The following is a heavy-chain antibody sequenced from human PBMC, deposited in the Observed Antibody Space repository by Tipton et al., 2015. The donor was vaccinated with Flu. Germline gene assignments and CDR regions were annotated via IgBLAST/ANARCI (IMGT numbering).Heavy chain of an antibody. D-gene: IGHD1-26*01. CDR2: IYYSGST. V-gene: IGHV4-59*01. J-gene: IGHJ3*02. CDR1: GGSISSYY. CDR3: ARASRGWLGATPDAFDI. Sequence: TLSLTCTVSGGSISSYYWSWIRQPPGKGLEWIGYIYYSGSTNYNPSLKSRVTISVDTSTNQFSLKLSSVTAADTAAYYCARASRGWLGATPDAFDIWGQGTMVTVSS.